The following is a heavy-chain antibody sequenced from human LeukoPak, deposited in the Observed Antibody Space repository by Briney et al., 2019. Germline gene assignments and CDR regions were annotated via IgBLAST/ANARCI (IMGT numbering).Heavy chain of an antibody. Sequence: GGSLRLSRAASGFNFSGYWMTWVRQARGKGLEWVANIKEDGSKKHYVDSVKGRFTISRDNAKNSLYLEMNTLRLEDTAVYYCAVTIAVGYWGQGSLVTVSS. CDR2: IKEDGSKK. J-gene: IGHJ4*02. D-gene: IGHD6-19*01. CDR1: GFNFSGYW. CDR3: AVTIAVGY. V-gene: IGHV3-7*01.